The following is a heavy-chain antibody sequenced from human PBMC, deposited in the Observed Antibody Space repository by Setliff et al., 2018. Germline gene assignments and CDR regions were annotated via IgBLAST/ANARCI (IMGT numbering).Heavy chain of an antibody. CDR1: GYSFTSYW. CDR3: ARRNTAMVYGFDI. D-gene: IGHD5-18*01. CDR2: IYPGDSDT. Sequence: PGESLKISCKGSGYSFTSYWIGWVRQMPGKGLEWMGIIYPGDSDTRYSPSFQGQVTISADTSINTAYLQWSSLKASDTAMYYCARRNTAMVYGFDIWGQGTMVTVSS. V-gene: IGHV5-51*01. J-gene: IGHJ3*02.